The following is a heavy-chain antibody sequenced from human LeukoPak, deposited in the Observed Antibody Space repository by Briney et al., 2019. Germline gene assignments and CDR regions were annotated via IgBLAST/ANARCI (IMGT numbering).Heavy chain of an antibody. J-gene: IGHJ3*02. CDR1: GYTFTGYY. D-gene: IGHD1-14*01. CDR3: ARDARTGAFDI. Sequence: ASVKVSCKASGYTFTGYYMHWVRQAPGQGLEWMGRLNPNSGDTSYAQKFQGRVTMTRDTSTSTVYMELSSLRSDDTAVYYCARDARTGAFDIWGQGTMVTVSS. CDR2: LNPNSGDT. V-gene: IGHV1-2*06.